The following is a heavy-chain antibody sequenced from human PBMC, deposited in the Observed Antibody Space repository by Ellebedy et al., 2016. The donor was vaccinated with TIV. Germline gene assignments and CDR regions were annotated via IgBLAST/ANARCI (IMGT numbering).Heavy chain of an antibody. D-gene: IGHD2-2*01. V-gene: IGHV4-59*01. J-gene: IGHJ6*02. Sequence: SETLSLXXTVSGGSISSYYWSWIRQPPGKGLKWIGYIYYSGSTNYNPSLKSRVTISVDTSKNQFSLKLSSVTAADTAVYYCARGPLGYCSSTSCLRSNYYYYYGMDVWGQGTTVTVSS. CDR1: GGSISSYY. CDR3: ARGPLGYCSSTSCLRSNYYYYYGMDV. CDR2: IYYSGST.